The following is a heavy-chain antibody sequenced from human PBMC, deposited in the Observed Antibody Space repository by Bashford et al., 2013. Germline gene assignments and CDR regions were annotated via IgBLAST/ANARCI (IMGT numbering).Heavy chain of an antibody. D-gene: IGHD3-16*01. J-gene: IGHJ5*02. CDR1: GYSISDYY. V-gene: IGHV1-2*02. Sequence: ASVKVSCKASGYSISDYYINWLRQAPGQAFEWMGWINPKGGATKAARKFQGRVTLTWDTSNNIAHMELTRLTSDDTAVYYCARDKASIGGGMRELLEKWYDPWGPGTLVTVSS. CDR3: ARDKASIGGGMRELLEKWYDP. CDR2: INPKGGAT.